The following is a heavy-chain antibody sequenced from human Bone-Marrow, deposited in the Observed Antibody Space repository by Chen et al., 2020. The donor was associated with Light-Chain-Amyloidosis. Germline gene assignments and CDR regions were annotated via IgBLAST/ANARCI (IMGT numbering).Heavy chain of an antibody. CDR3: ARSGASGTYYANWLDP. CDR2: IYYTGDT. Sequence: QVQLQESRPGLVKPSGTLSLTCGVSGGYISSSHWWIWVRQTPGKGLEWIGEIYYTGDTNYNPSLKSRVTMSVDNSRNQFSLNLRSVTAADTAVYYCARSGASGTYYANWLDPWGQGTLVTVSS. J-gene: IGHJ5*02. CDR1: GGYISSSHW. V-gene: IGHV4-4*02. D-gene: IGHD1-26*01.